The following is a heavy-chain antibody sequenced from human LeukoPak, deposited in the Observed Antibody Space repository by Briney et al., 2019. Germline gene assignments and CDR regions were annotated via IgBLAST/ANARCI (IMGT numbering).Heavy chain of an antibody. V-gene: IGHV1-24*01. Sequence: GASVKVSCKVSGDTVTGFSIHWVRQAPGHGLEWMGGFDPEDGARIFAQKFQSRVTMTEDTSTDTAYMDLSSLRSEDTAVYYCAAGYTYDYSLYWGQGTLVTVSS. CDR2: FDPEDGAR. CDR3: AAGYTYDYSLY. CDR1: GDTVTGFS. D-gene: IGHD5-18*01. J-gene: IGHJ4*02.